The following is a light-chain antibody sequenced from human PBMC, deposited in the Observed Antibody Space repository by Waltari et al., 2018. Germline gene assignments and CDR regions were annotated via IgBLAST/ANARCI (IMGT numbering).Light chain of an antibody. CDR2: AAS. CDR1: QSISTY. Sequence: DIQMTQSPSSLSASVGDRVTITCRASQSISTYLNWYQEKPGKAPQLLIYAASRLQSGVPSRFSGSGSGTEFTLTISSLQPEDFATYYCQQTYISPQTFGQGTKVEIK. J-gene: IGKJ1*01. CDR3: QQTYISPQT. V-gene: IGKV1-39*01.